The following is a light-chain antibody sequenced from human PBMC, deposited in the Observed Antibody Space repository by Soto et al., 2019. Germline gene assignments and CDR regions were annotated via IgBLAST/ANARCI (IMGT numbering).Light chain of an antibody. V-gene: IGKV3-20*01. CDR1: QSVSSTY. Sequence: EIVLTQSPGTLSLSPGERATLSCRASQSVSSTYLAWYQQKPGQAPRLLIYGASSRATGIPDRFSGSGSGTDFPLTISRLEPEDFAVYYCQHYGSSVLTFGGGPKVEIK. CDR3: QHYGSSVLT. CDR2: GAS. J-gene: IGKJ4*01.